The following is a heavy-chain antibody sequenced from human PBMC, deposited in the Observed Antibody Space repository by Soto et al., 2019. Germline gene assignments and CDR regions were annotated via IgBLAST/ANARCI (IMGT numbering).Heavy chain of an antibody. CDR2: INRSGSS. J-gene: IGHJ3*02. CDR3: ARDPTVLRYFSMGSYDAFDI. Sequence: SETLSLTCVVYGGSFTGYFWSWIRQSPGTGLEWIGQINRSGSSNYNPSLKSRVTISVDTSKNQFSLKLSSVTAADTAVYYCARDPTVLRYFSMGSYDAFDIWGQGTMVTVSS. V-gene: IGHV4-34*09. CDR1: GGSFTGYF. D-gene: IGHD3-9*01.